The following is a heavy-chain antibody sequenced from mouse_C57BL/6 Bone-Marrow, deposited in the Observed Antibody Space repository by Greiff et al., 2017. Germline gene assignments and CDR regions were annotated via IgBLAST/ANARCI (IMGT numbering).Heavy chain of an antibody. CDR2: IGSGGSYT. Sequence: EVQLQESGGDLVKPGGSLKLSCAASGFTFSSYGMSWVRQTPDKRLEWVATIGSGGSYTYYPDSVKGRFTISRDNAKNTLYLQMSSLKSEDTAMYYCARHYDYYAMDYWGQGTSVTVSS. CDR3: ARHYDYYAMDY. CDR1: GFTFSSYG. V-gene: IGHV5-6*01. J-gene: IGHJ4*01.